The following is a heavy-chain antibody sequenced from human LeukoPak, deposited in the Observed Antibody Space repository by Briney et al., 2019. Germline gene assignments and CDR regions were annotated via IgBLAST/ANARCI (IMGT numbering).Heavy chain of an antibody. J-gene: IGHJ6*03. V-gene: IGHV4-34*01. CDR3: ARPKRPGSYYYYYYYMDV. CDR2: INHSGST. CDR1: GGSFSGYY. Sequence: SETLSLTCAVYGGSFSGYYWSWIRQPPGKGLEWIVEINHSGSTNYNPSLKSRVTISVDTSKNQFSLKLSSVTAADTAVYYCARPKRPGSYYYYYYYMDVWGKGTTATVSS. D-gene: IGHD1-1*01.